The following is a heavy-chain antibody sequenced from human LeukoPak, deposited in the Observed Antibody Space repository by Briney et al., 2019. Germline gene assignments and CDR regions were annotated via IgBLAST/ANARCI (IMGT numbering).Heavy chain of an antibody. Sequence: ASVKVSCKASGCTFTSYGISWVRQAPGQGLEWMGWISAYNGNTNYAQKLQGRVTMTTDTSTTTAYMELRSLRSDDTAVYYCARLPSYGYQDYWGQGTLVTVSS. J-gene: IGHJ4*02. CDR1: GCTFTSYG. D-gene: IGHD5-18*01. CDR3: ARLPSYGYQDY. V-gene: IGHV1-18*01. CDR2: ISAYNGNT.